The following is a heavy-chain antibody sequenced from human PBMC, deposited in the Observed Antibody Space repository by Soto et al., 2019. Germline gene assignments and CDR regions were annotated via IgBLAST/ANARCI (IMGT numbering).Heavy chain of an antibody. D-gene: IGHD6-19*01. CDR1: SDSIAGENW. CDR3: ARVFSSGSGWMYYFDF. CDR2: VFHTGVT. V-gene: IGHV4-4*02. Sequence: QVQLQESGPGLVKPSETLSLTCTVSSDSIAGENWWSWVRQPPGLGLEWIGEVFHTGVTNYNPSLKSRVTMEVDNSKNQFSLTLISATAADTAVYYCARVFSSGSGWMYYFDFWGQGTLVSVSS. J-gene: IGHJ4*02.